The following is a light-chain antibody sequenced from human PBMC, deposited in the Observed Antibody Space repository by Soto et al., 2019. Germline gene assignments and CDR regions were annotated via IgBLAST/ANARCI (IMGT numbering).Light chain of an antibody. CDR2: DVS. J-gene: IGKJ1*01. V-gene: IGKV1-5*01. CDR3: QHCNTSWT. Sequence: DIQMTQSPSSLSASVGDRVTITCRASQSISSWLAWYQQKPGKAPNLLIYDVSSLESGVPSRFSGSGSGTEFTLTISGLQPDDFATYYCQHCNTSWTFGQGTKVDIK. CDR1: QSISSW.